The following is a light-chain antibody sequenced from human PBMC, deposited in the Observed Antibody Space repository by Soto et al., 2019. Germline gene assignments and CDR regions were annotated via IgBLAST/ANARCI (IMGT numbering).Light chain of an antibody. CDR2: EVS. J-gene: IGLJ2*01. Sequence: QSALTQPASVSGSLGQSITISCTGTSSDIGFYNYVSWYQHHPGKAPKLIIYEVSYRPSGVSNRFSASKSANTASLTISGLQAEDEADYYCNSYATSNSLIFGGGTKVTVL. V-gene: IGLV2-14*01. CDR3: NSYATSNSLI. CDR1: SSDIGFYNY.